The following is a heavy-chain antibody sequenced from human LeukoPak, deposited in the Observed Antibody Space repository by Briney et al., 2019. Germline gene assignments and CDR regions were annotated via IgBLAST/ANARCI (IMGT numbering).Heavy chain of an antibody. Sequence: SETLSLTCTVSGGSISSCSYYWGWIRQPPGKGLEWIGSIYYSGSTYYNPSLKSRVTISVDTSKNQFSLKLSSVTAADTAVYYCARDIVPAAHNWFDPWGQGTLVTVSS. CDR3: ARDIVPAAHNWFDP. D-gene: IGHD2-2*01. J-gene: IGHJ5*02. CDR1: GGSISSCSYY. V-gene: IGHV4-39*02. CDR2: IYYSGST.